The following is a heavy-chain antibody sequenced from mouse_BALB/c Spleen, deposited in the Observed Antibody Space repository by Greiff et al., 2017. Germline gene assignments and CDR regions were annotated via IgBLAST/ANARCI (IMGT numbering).Heavy chain of an antibody. CDR1: GYTFTSYW. CDR3: ARDCRDAMDY. CDR2: INPSTGYT. Sequence: VQLQESGAELAKPGASVKMSCKASGYTFTSYWMHWVKQRPGQGLEWIGYINPSTGYTEYNQKFKDKATLTPDKSSSTAYMQLSSLTSEDSAVYYCARDCRDAMDYWGQGTSVTVSS. D-gene: IGHD6-1*01. V-gene: IGHV1-7*01. J-gene: IGHJ4*01.